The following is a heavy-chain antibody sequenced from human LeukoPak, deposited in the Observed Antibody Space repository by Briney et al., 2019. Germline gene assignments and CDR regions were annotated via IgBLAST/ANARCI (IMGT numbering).Heavy chain of an antibody. CDR1: GFTFRWNW. V-gene: IGHV3-7*05. CDR3: ARDLFRVNDY. J-gene: IGHJ4*02. CDR2: IKEDGGDT. D-gene: IGHD2-21*01. Sequence: GGSLRLSCAASGFTFRWNWMSWVRQAPGRGLEWLANIKEDGGDTYYVDSVRGRFTISGDNAKNILYLEMSSLTAEDTAVYYCARDLFRVNDYWGQGTLVTVS.